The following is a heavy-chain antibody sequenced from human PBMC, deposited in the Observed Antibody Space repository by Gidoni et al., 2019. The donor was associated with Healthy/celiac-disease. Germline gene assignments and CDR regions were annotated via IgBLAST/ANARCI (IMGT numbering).Heavy chain of an antibody. CDR2: IYSGGST. J-gene: IGHJ6*02. Sequence: EVQLVESGGGLIQPGGSLRLSCAAPGFTVSSTYMSWVRQAPGKGLEWVSVIYSGGSTYYADSVKGRFTISRDNSKNTLYLQMNSLRAEDTAVYYCARDLVVVVAAMSYYYGMDVWGQGTTVTVSS. CDR3: ARDLVVVVAAMSYYYGMDV. D-gene: IGHD2-15*01. V-gene: IGHV3-53*01. CDR1: GFTVSSTY.